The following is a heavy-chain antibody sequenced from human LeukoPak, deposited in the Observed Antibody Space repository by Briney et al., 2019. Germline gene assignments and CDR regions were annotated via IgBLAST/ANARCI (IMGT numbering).Heavy chain of an antibody. CDR2: IIPIFGTA. CDR3: ARDHLYCSSTSCYHTTLFYYYMDV. D-gene: IGHD2-2*01. J-gene: IGHJ6*03. CDR1: GGTFSSYA. V-gene: IGHV1-69*13. Sequence: ASVKVSCKASGGTFSSYAISWVRQAPGQGLEWMGGIIPIFGTANYAQKFQGRVTITADESTSTAYMELSSLRSEDTAVYYCARDHLYCSSTSCYHTTLFYYYMDVWSKGTTVTVSS.